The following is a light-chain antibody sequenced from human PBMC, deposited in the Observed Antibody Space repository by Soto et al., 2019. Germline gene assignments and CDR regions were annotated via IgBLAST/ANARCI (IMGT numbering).Light chain of an antibody. CDR3: QQYFFSPAT. CDR1: QSISSW. J-gene: IGKJ4*01. CDR2: DAS. Sequence: DIQMTQSPSTLSASVGDRVTITCRASQSISSWLAWYQQKPGKAPKLLIYDASSLESGVPSRFSGSGSGTEFTLTISSLQTEDVAVYYCQQYFFSPATFGGGTKVDIK. V-gene: IGKV1-5*01.